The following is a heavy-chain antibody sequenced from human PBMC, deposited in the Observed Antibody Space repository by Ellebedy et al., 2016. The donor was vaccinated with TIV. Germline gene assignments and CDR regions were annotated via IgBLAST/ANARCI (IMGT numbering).Heavy chain of an antibody. J-gene: IGHJ4*02. CDR1: GGSISGYY. CDR3: ARRGGYHFDS. Sequence: SETLSLTCTVSGGSISGYYWTWIRQPPGKGLEWIGYIYYSGSTNYNPSLKSRVTISVDPSKNQFSLRLTSVTAADTAMYYCARRGGYHFDSWGQGILVTVSS. CDR2: IYYSGST. D-gene: IGHD2-15*01. V-gene: IGHV4-59*12.